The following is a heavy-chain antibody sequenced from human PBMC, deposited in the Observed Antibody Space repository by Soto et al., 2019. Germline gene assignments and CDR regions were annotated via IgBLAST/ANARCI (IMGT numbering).Heavy chain of an antibody. V-gene: IGHV3-23*01. CDR2: ISGSDDST. Sequence: EVQLLESGGGLVQPGESRRLSCAASGFTFSSYAMSWVRQAPGKGLEWVPVISGSDDSTYYADSVKGRFTISRDNSKNTLYLQMNSLRAEDTAVYYCAKRSSSSTFDYWGQGTLVTVSS. CDR3: AKRSSSSTFDY. J-gene: IGHJ4*02. D-gene: IGHD6-6*01. CDR1: GFTFSSYA.